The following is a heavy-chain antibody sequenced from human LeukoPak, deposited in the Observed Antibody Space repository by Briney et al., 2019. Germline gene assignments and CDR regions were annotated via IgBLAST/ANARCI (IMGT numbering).Heavy chain of an antibody. J-gene: IGHJ6*02. CDR3: ANLLLEIAVGSGVHGRDV. CDR2: FDPADGEA. Sequence: ASVKVSCKVSGYTLTELSMHWVRQAPGKGLEWMGGFDPADGEAIYAQKFQGRVSMTEDTSTDTAYMELSSLRSEDTAVYYCANLLLEIAVGSGVHGRDVWGQGTTVTVSS. D-gene: IGHD2-2*01. CDR1: GYTLTELS. V-gene: IGHV1-24*01.